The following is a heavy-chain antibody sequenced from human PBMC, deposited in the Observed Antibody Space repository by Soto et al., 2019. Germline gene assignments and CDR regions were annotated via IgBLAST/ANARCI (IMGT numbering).Heavy chain of an antibody. CDR3: AREGSYSAYNFAHGIQLWSFDF. Sequence: SEPLSLTCTVSGCSIHTFYWSWVRQPSGKALEWIGRIFSSGSTSFNPSLESRVAMSVDTSKNHFSLNLSSVTAADMAVYYCAREGSYSAYNFAHGIQLWSFDFWGQGALVTVAS. J-gene: IGHJ4*02. D-gene: IGHD5-12*01. V-gene: IGHV4-4*07. CDR2: IFSSGST. CDR1: GCSIHTFY.